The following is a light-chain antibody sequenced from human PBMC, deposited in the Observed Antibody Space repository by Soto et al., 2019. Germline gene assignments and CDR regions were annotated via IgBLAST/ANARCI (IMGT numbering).Light chain of an antibody. V-gene: IGLV1-40*01. CDR2: GST. J-gene: IGLJ1*01. Sequence: QSVLTQPPSVSGAPGQRVTISSTGSSSNIGAHYDVHWYQHLPGTSPKVLIYGSTNRPSGVPDRFSGSKSGTSASLAITGLQADDEADYYCQSYDRSLSGYVFGTGTKVTVL. CDR1: SSNIGAHYD. CDR3: QSYDRSLSGYV.